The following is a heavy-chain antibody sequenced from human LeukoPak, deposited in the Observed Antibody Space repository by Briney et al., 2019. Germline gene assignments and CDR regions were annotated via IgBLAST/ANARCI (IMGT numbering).Heavy chain of an antibody. CDR1: GFTVSSNY. CDR2: IYSGGST. CDR3: ARDLNYMAV. V-gene: IGHV3-66*02. Sequence: PGGSLRLSCAASGFTVSSNYMSWVRQAPGKGLEGVSIIYSGGSTYYTDSVKGRFTISRDSSRNTLYLQMNSLRAEDTAVYYCARDLNYMAVWGKGTTVTVSS. J-gene: IGHJ6*03.